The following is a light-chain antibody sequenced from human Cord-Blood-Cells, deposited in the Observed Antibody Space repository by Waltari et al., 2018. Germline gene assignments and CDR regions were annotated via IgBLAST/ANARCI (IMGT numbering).Light chain of an antibody. CDR1: SSDVGGYNS. CDR3: CSYAGSYTFVV. V-gene: IGLV2-11*01. CDR2: DVS. Sequence: QSALTQPRSVSGSPGPSVTISCTGPSSDVGGYNSVSWYQQHPGKAPKLMIYDVSKRPSGVPDRFSGSKSGNTASLTISGLQAEDEADYYCCSYAGSYTFVVFGGGTKLTVL. J-gene: IGLJ2*01.